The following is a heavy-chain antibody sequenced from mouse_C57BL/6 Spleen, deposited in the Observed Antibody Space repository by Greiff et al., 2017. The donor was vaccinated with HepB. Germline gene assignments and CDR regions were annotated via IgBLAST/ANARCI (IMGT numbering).Heavy chain of an antibody. Sequence: EVKLQESGPGLVKPSQSLSLTCSVTGYSITSGYYWNWIRQFPGNKLEWMGYISYDGSNNYNPSLKNRISITRDTSKNQFFLKLNSVTTEDTATYYCARASDYAWFAYWGQGTLVTVSA. V-gene: IGHV3-6*01. J-gene: IGHJ3*01. CDR1: GYSITSGYY. CDR3: ARASDYAWFAY. CDR2: ISYDGSN. D-gene: IGHD2-13*01.